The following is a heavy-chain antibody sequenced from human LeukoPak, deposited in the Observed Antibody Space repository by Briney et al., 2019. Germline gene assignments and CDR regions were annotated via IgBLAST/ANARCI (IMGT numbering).Heavy chain of an antibody. J-gene: IGHJ4*02. CDR3: AKWGPHCVGDYCPALDS. CDR1: RFTFSNYW. CDR2: INQDGSKK. Sequence: GGSLRLSCVASRFTFSNYWMSWVRQAPGKGLEWVANINQDGSKKPYADSMKGRFTISRDNAKGSLYLQLNSLRADDTAVYYCAKWGPHCVGDYCPALDSWGQGTLVTVSS. V-gene: IGHV3-7*01. D-gene: IGHD2-21*02.